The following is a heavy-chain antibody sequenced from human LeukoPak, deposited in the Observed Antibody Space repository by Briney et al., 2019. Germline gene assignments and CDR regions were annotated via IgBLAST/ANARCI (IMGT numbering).Heavy chain of an antibody. V-gene: IGHV3-11*05. D-gene: IGHD6-13*01. CDR1: GFTFSQYY. J-gene: IGHJ3*01. CDR2: ISSSSSYT. Sequence: GGSLRLSCAASGFTFSQYYMTWIRQAPGKGLEWVSYISSSSSYTNYADSVKGRFTISRDNDKNSVYLQMNSLRAEDTAVCYCAKDRRVAAAGTSSDAFDVWGQGTMVTVSS. CDR3: AKDRRVAAAGTSSDAFDV.